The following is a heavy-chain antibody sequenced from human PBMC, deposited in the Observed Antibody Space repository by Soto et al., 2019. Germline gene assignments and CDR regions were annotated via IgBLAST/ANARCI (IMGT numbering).Heavy chain of an antibody. J-gene: IGHJ6*02. CDR1: GFTFSSYE. CDR3: ARSDHSGYDDWGFNYYYYGMDV. CDR2: ISSSGSTI. V-gene: IGHV3-48*03. D-gene: IGHD5-12*01. Sequence: EVQLVESGGGLVQPGGSLRLSCAASGFTFSSYEMNWVRQAPGKGLEWVSYISSSGSTIYYADSVKGRFTISRDNAKNSLYLQMNSLRAEDTAVYYCARSDHSGYDDWGFNYYYYGMDVWGQGTTVTVSS.